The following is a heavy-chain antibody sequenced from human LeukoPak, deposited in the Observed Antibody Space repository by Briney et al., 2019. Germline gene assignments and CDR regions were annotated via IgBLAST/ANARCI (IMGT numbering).Heavy chain of an antibody. CDR1: GFTFSSYA. Sequence: GGSLRLSCAASGFTFSSYAMHWVRQAPGKGLEWVAVISYDGSNKYYADSVKGRFTISRDNSKSTLYLQMNSLRAEDTAVYYCARDWGGDGGYYFDYWGQGTLVTVSS. CDR3: ARDWGGDGGYYFDY. J-gene: IGHJ4*02. D-gene: IGHD2-21*01. CDR2: ISYDGSNK. V-gene: IGHV3-30-3*01.